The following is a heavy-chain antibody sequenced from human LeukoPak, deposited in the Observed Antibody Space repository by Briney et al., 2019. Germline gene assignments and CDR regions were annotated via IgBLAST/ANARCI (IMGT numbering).Heavy chain of an antibody. D-gene: IGHD1-26*01. Sequence: PSDTLSLTCAVYGGSFSGYYWSWIRQPPGKGLEWIGEINHSGSTNYNPSLKSRVTISVDTSKNQFSLKLSSVTAADTAVYYCARGWYSGSYPDAFDIWGQGTMVTVSS. CDR2: INHSGST. J-gene: IGHJ3*02. CDR1: GGSFSGYY. V-gene: IGHV4-34*01. CDR3: ARGWYSGSYPDAFDI.